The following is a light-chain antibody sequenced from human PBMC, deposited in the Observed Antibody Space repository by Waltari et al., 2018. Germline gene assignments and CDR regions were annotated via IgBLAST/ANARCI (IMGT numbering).Light chain of an antibody. Sequence: IVLTQSPGTLSLSPGESATLSCRASQSVSRPLAWYQQKPGQAPKLLIYGASTRATGIPDRFTGSGSGTDFSLTISSLEPEDFAIYFCQHYVRLPATFGQGTKVEIK. J-gene: IGKJ1*01. CDR3: QHYVRLPAT. V-gene: IGKV3-20*01. CDR1: QSVSRP. CDR2: GAS.